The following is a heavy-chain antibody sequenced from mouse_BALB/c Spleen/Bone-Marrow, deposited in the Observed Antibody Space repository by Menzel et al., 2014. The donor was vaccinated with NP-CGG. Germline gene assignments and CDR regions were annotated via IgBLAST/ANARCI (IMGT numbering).Heavy chain of an antibody. CDR2: INPSNGRT. Sequence: VQLQQSGAELVKPGASVKLSCKASGYTFTSYWMHWVKQRPGQGLEWIGAINPSNGRTNYNEKFKSKATLTVDKSSSTAYMQLSSLTSEDSAVYYCAREGNYYGSIAMDYWGQGTSVTVSS. D-gene: IGHD1-1*01. CDR1: GYTFTSYW. V-gene: IGHV1S81*02. J-gene: IGHJ4*01. CDR3: AREGNYYGSIAMDY.